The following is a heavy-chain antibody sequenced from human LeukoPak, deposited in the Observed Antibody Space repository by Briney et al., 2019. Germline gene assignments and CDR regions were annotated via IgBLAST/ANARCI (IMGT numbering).Heavy chain of an antibody. Sequence: ASVKVPRKASGYTFTGYYMHWVRQAPGQGLEWMGWINPNSGGTNYAQKFQGRVTMTRDTSISTAYMELSRLRSDDTAVYYCAIGRYYDFWSGYVTFDYWGQGTLVTVSS. CDR2: INPNSGGT. CDR1: GYTFTGYY. J-gene: IGHJ4*02. D-gene: IGHD3-3*01. V-gene: IGHV1-2*02. CDR3: AIGRYYDFWSGYVTFDY.